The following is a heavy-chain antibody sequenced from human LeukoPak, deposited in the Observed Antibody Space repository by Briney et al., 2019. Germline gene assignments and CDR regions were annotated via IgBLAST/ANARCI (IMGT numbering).Heavy chain of an antibody. D-gene: IGHD6-6*01. CDR2: IYYSGST. Sequence: PSETLSLTCTVPGGSISSYYWSWIRQPPGKGLEWIGYIYYSGSTNYNPSLKSRVTISVDTSKNQFSLKLSSVTAADTAVYYCADLESSSTAFDIWGQGTMVTVSS. J-gene: IGHJ3*02. V-gene: IGHV4-59*08. CDR1: GGSISSYY. CDR3: ADLESSSTAFDI.